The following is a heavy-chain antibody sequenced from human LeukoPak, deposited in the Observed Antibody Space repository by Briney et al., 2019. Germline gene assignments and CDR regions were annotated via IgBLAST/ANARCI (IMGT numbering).Heavy chain of an antibody. CDR1: GFTFSTFW. CDR2: INSDGSST. D-gene: IGHD3/OR15-3a*01. V-gene: IGHV3-74*01. CDR3: ARGGRGPDF. J-gene: IGHJ4*02. Sequence: GAPRLSCATSGFTFSTFWMHWVRQAPGKGLVWVSRINSDGSSTNYADSVKGRFTISRDNAKNTLYLQMSGLRVEDTAVYYCARGGRGPDFWGQGTLVTVSS.